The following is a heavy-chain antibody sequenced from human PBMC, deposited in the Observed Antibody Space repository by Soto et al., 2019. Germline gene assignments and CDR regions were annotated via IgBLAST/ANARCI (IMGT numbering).Heavy chain of an antibody. CDR3: ARGSLGPDY. D-gene: IGHD1-26*01. V-gene: IGHV4-4*07. Sequence: LSLTCTVSSASLSNYYWSWIRQPAGKGLEWIGRIFPTGNTDYNPSLRSRVTMSVDTSKNQFSLKLNSVTAADTAVYYCARGSLGPDYWGPGTLVTSPQ. CDR1: SASLSNYY. J-gene: IGHJ4*02. CDR2: IFPTGNT.